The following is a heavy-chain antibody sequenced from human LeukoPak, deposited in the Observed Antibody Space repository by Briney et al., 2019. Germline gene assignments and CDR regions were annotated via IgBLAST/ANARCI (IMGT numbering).Heavy chain of an antibody. Sequence: ASVKVSCKASGYTFTSYDINWVRQATGQGLEWMGWMNPNSGNTGYAQKFQGRVTMTRNTSISTAYMELSSLRSEDTAVYYCARGSWAMTNHLHDYWGQGTLVTVSS. D-gene: IGHD1-14*01. CDR2: MNPNSGNT. V-gene: IGHV1-8*01. CDR1: GYTFTSYD. J-gene: IGHJ4*02. CDR3: ARGSWAMTNHLHDY.